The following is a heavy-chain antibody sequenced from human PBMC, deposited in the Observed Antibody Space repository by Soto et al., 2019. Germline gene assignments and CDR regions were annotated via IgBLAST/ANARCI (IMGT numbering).Heavy chain of an antibody. CDR1: GDSISRSYW. CDR3: TSKFGQLSADAFDI. J-gene: IGHJ3*02. CDR2: IYHSGSA. D-gene: IGHD3-16*02. V-gene: IGHV4-4*02. Sequence: PSETLSLTCAVSGDSISRSYWWSWVRQFPGKGLEWIGEIYHSGSAIYNPSLQSRVTLSVDKSKNEFSLKMSSVTAADTAVYYCTSKFGQLSADAFDIWGQGTMVTVSS.